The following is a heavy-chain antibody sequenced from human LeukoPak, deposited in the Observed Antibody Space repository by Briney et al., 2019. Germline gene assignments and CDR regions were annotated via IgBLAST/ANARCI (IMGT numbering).Heavy chain of an antibody. Sequence: PGGSLRLSCAASGFTFSSYAMSWVRQAPGKGLEWVSAISGSGGSTYYADSVKGRFTISRDNSKNTLYLQMNSLRAEDTAVYYCAKVGSSWYYYYYGMDVWGQGTTVTVSS. D-gene: IGHD6-13*01. CDR1: GFTFSSYA. J-gene: IGHJ6*02. CDR2: ISGSGGST. CDR3: AKVGSSWYYYYYGMDV. V-gene: IGHV3-23*01.